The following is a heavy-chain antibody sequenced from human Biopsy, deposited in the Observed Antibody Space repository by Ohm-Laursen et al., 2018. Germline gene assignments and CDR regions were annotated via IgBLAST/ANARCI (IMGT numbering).Heavy chain of an antibody. CDR3: ARGLTSGGNGYLDV. D-gene: IGHD6-19*01. CDR2: VWYDGTNE. CDR1: GFTFGHYA. Sequence: SLRLSCSASGFTFGHYAMHWVRQAPGKGLEWISLVWYDGTNEDYADSVKGRFTISRDNSKNTLYLQINTLTLEDTAFYYCARGLTSGGNGYLDVGARGTLFPVSP. V-gene: IGHV3-33*01. J-gene: IGHJ2*01.